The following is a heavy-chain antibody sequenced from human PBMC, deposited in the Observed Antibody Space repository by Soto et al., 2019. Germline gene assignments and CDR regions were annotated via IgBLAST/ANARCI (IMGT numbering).Heavy chain of an antibody. CDR2: INPNSGGT. CDR1: GYTFTGYY. D-gene: IGHD2-15*01. J-gene: IGHJ3*02. CDR3: AIEAYCSGGSCYSRLENAFDI. Sequence: GASVKVSCKASGYTFTGYYMHWVRQAPGQGLEWMGWINPNSGGTNYAQKFQGWVTMTRDTSISTAYMELSRLRSDDTAVYYCAIEAYCSGGSCYSRLENAFDIWGQGTMVTVS. V-gene: IGHV1-2*04.